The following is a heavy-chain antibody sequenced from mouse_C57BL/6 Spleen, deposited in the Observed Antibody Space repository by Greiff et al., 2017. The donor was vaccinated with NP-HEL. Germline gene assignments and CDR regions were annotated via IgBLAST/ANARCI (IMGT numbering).Heavy chain of an antibody. V-gene: IGHV1-55*01. Sequence: QVQLQQPGPELVKPGASVRMSCKASGYTFTGYWITWVKRRPGQGLEWIGDIIPGSGSTTYNEKFKSKATLTVDTSSSTAYMQLSSLTSEDSAVYYCARWGGAMDYWGQGTSVTVSS. J-gene: IGHJ4*01. CDR3: ARWGGAMDY. CDR1: GYTFTGYW. CDR2: IIPGSGST.